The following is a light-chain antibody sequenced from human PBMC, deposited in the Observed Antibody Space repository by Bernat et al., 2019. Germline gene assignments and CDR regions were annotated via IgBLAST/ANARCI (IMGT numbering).Light chain of an antibody. J-gene: IGKJ1*01. CDR2: GAS. V-gene: IGKV3-20*01. CDR3: HLYGVSWT. Sequence: EKVVTQSPGTLSLSPGETATLSCRASENVVRNNVAWYQQKLGQAPRLLIFGASGRATGIPDRFIGSGSGRNFSLTITRLEPEDFAVYHCHLYGVSWTFGQGTKVEI. CDR1: ENVVRNN.